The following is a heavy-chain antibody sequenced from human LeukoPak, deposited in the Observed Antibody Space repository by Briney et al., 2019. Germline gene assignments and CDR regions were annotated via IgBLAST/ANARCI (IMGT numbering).Heavy chain of an antibody. V-gene: IGHV1-18*01. CDR2: ISAYNGNT. CDR1: GYTFTSYG. J-gene: IGHJ4*02. Sequence: ASVKVSCKASGYTFTSYGISWVRQAPGQGLEWMGWISAYNGNTNYAQKLQSRVTMTTDTSTSTAYMELRSLRSDDTAVYYCARSDYYDSSGYLGHYWGQGTLVTVSS. D-gene: IGHD3-22*01. CDR3: ARSDYYDSSGYLGHY.